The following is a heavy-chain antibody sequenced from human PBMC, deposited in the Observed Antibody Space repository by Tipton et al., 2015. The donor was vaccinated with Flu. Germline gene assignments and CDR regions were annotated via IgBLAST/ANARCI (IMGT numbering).Heavy chain of an antibody. CDR1: GGSISNGGVS. J-gene: IGHJ4*02. D-gene: IGHD4-17*01. CDR2: IYQSGIT. CDR3: ARQDFGDVGRGAFDH. V-gene: IGHV4-30-2*01. Sequence: TLSLTCAVSGGSISNGGVSWTWIRQPPGKGLECIGYIYQSGITYYNPSLESRATISIDRSKNQFSLTLTSVTAADTAVYYCARQDFGDVGRGAFDHWGQGALVSVSS.